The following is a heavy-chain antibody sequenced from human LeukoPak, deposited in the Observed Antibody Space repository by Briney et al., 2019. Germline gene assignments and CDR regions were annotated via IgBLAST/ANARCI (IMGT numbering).Heavy chain of an antibody. CDR1: GGSISSYY. D-gene: IGHD3-22*01. CDR2: IYTSGST. V-gene: IGHV4-4*07. Sequence: SETLSLTCTVSGGSISSYYWSWIRQPAGKGLEWIGRIYTSGSTNYNPSLKSRVTISVDTSKNQFSLKLSSVTAADTAVYYCARGRYYYGSRRLSLRRWWFDPWGQGTLVTVSS. CDR3: ARGRYYYGSRRLSLRRWWFDP. J-gene: IGHJ5*02.